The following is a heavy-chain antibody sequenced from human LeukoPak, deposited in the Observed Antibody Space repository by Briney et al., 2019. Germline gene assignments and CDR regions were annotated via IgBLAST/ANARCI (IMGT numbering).Heavy chain of an antibody. CDR1: GFTFSSYA. CDR2: ISGNGGST. V-gene: IGHV3-23*01. Sequence: GGSLRLSCAASGFTFSSYAMSWVRQAPGKGLEWVSSISGNGGSTYYADSVKGRFTISRDNSKNTLYLQMNSLRAEDTAVYYCARILRWPNPLDYWGQGTLVTVSS. J-gene: IGHJ4*02. D-gene: IGHD4-23*01. CDR3: ARILRWPNPLDY.